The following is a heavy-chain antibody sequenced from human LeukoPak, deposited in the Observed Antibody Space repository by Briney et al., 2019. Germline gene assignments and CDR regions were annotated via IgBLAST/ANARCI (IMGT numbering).Heavy chain of an antibody. J-gene: IGHJ4*02. CDR2: ISNDGDT. V-gene: IGHV3-53*01. CDR1: GFTVSSNY. Sequence: GGSLRLSCAASGFTVSSNYMSWVRQGSGKGLECVSVISNDGDTYYADSVKGRFTISRDTSKNTVSLQMNSLRAEDTAVYYCAGDKTTGGWYEFDYWGQGTLVTVSS. D-gene: IGHD6-19*01. CDR3: AGDKTTGGWYEFDY.